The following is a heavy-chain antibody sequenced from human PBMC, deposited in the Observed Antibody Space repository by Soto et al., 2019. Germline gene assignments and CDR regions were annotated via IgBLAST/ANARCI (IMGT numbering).Heavy chain of an antibody. D-gene: IGHD3-9*01. V-gene: IGHV1-18*01. CDR3: ARDLQLHYDILTGQEPYYYYYMDV. Sequence: ASVKVSCKASGYTFTSYGISWVRQAPGQGLEWMGWISAYNGNTNYAQKLQGRVTMTTDTSTSTAYMELRSLRSDDTAVYYCARDLQLHYDILTGQEPYYYYYMDVWGKGTTVTVSS. CDR1: GYTFTSYG. J-gene: IGHJ6*03. CDR2: ISAYNGNT.